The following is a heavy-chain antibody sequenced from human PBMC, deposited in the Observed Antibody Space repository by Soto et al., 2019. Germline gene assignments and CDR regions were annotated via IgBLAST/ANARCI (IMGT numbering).Heavy chain of an antibody. CDR3: ARGPRGSSCHGPCYYCGMDV. CDR1: GYTFTSYY. Sequence: ASVKVSCKASGYTFTSYYMHWLRQAPGQGLEWMGIINPSGGSTSYAQKFQGRVTMTRDTSTSTVYMELSSLRSEDTAVYYCARGPRGSSCHGPCYYCGMDVWGQGTTVTVSS. V-gene: IGHV1-46*01. J-gene: IGHJ6*02. D-gene: IGHD6-13*01. CDR2: INPSGGST.